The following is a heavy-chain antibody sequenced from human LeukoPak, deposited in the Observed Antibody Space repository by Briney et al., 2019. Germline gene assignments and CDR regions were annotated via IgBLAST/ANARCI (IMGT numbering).Heavy chain of an antibody. Sequence: PGGSLRLSCAASGFTFSTSAMSWVRQAPGKGLEWVSNISGSGSGGSTSYADSVKGRFTISRDNAKNTLYLQMNSLRAEDTAVYYCAIQLWLLSSFDYWGQGTLVTVSS. D-gene: IGHD5-18*01. V-gene: IGHV3-23*01. CDR3: AIQLWLLSSFDY. J-gene: IGHJ4*02. CDR2: ISGSGSGGST. CDR1: GFTFSTSA.